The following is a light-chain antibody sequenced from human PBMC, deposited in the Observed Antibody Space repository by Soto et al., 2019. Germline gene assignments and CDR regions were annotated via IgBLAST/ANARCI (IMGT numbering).Light chain of an antibody. CDR3: QKYATSPLT. Sequence: ETVLTQSPGTLSLSPGERATPSCRASQSVSSNYLAWYQQKPGQAPRLLLYGASSRATGISDRFSGSGSGTDFTLTISRLEPEDFAVYYCQKYATSPLTFGGGTRVQIK. V-gene: IGKV3-20*01. CDR1: QSVSSNY. J-gene: IGKJ4*01. CDR2: GAS.